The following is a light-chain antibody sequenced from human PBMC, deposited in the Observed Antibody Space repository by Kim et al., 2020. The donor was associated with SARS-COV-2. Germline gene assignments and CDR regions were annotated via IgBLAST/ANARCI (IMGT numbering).Light chain of an antibody. Sequence: SASVGDRVTITCRASQNINNYLNWYQQKAGKAPKVLIYAASILQSGVPSRFSGSGSGTDFTLTISRLQPEDTGIYYCQQSNITPWVFGQGTTVEI. J-gene: IGKJ1*01. CDR3: QQSNITPWV. CDR2: AAS. CDR1: QNINNY. V-gene: IGKV1-39*01.